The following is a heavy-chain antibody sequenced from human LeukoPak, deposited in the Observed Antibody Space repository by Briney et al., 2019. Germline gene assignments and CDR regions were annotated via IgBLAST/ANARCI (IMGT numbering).Heavy chain of an antibody. Sequence: GGSLRLSCVASGFTCSSSWMSWVRQAPGKGLEWVANIKQDGSEKYYVDSVKGRFTICRDNSKNSLFLQMNSLRAEDTAVYYCAKETRSSSFWGQGTLVTVSS. CDR1: GFTCSSSW. J-gene: IGHJ4*02. D-gene: IGHD6-19*01. V-gene: IGHV3-7*01. CDR3: AKETRSSSF. CDR2: IKQDGSEK.